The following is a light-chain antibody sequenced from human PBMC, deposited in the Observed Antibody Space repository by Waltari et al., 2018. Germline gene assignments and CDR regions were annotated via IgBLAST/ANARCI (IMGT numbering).Light chain of an antibody. Sequence: DIQMTQSPSTLSASVGDRVTITCRARQSISTWLAWYQQKPGTAPKLLIYEAFTLQTGVPSRFSGTGSGTDFTLTISSLQPDDFATYYCQQYNSYSLYTFGQGTKLEI. CDR1: QSISTW. CDR2: EAF. J-gene: IGKJ2*01. V-gene: IGKV1-5*03. CDR3: QQYNSYSLYT.